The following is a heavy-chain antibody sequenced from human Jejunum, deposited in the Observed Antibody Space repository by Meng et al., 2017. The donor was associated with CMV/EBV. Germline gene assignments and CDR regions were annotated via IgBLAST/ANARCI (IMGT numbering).Heavy chain of an antibody. Sequence: GVTVSSNYMSWVRQAPGKGLEWVSLIYSGGGIYYADSVKGRFTISRDSSKNKVYLQMNSLRAEDTAVYYCAIDFWSGYYRYGLDVWGQGATVTVSS. CDR2: IYSGGGI. CDR1: GVTVSSNY. V-gene: IGHV3-66*02. J-gene: IGHJ6*02. D-gene: IGHD3-3*01. CDR3: AIDFWSGYYRYGLDV.